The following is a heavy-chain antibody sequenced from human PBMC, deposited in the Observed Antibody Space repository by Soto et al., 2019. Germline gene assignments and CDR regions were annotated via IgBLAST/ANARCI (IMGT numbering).Heavy chain of an antibody. CDR3: ARISSSRYGSWFDP. CDR2: IYYSGST. J-gene: IGHJ5*02. Sequence: PSETLSLTCTVSGGSISSYYWSWIRQPPGKGLEWIGYIYYSGSTNYNPSPKSRVTISVDTSKNQFSLKLSSVTAADTAVYYCARISSSRYGSWFDPWGQGTLVTVSS. CDR1: GGSISSYY. D-gene: IGHD6-13*01. V-gene: IGHV4-59*01.